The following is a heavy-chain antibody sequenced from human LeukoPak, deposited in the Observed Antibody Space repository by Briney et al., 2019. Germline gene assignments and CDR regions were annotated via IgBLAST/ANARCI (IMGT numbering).Heavy chain of an antibody. V-gene: IGHV1-69*13. CDR2: IIPIFGTA. CDR1: GGTFSSYA. D-gene: IGHD4-17*01. Sequence: VKVSCKASGGTFSSYAISWVRQAPGQGLEWMGGIIPIFGTANYAQKFQGRVTITADESTSTAYMELSSLRSEDTAVYYCARDPATGHGENDYWGQGTLVTVSS. J-gene: IGHJ4*02. CDR3: ARDPATGHGENDY.